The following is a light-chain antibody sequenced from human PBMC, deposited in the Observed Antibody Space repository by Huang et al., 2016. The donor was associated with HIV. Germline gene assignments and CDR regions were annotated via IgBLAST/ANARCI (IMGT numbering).Light chain of an antibody. CDR1: RTVSTN. CDR3: HQYNNWLLS. J-gene: IGKJ4*01. CDR2: GSS. Sequence: IVMTQSPATLSVSPGERVTLSCRANRTVSTNLAWYQQRPGQAPRRLIYGSSTRAPVVPARFSGSGSGTDFSLTISSLQSEDFALYYCHQYNNWLLSFGGGTRVDI. V-gene: IGKV3-15*01.